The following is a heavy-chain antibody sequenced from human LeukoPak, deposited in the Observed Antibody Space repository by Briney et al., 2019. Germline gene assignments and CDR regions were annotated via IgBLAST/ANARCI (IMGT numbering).Heavy chain of an antibody. D-gene: IGHD4-23*01. J-gene: IGHJ4*02. Sequence: PGGSLRLSCAASGFSFSSYWMHWVRQAPGKGLVWVSRIKSDGSGTTYADSVKGRFTISRDNAKNTVYLQMNSVRAEDTAVYSCARGDYDGSGYWGQGTLVTVSS. CDR3: ARGDYDGSGY. V-gene: IGHV3-74*01. CDR2: IKSDGSGT. CDR1: GFSFSSYW.